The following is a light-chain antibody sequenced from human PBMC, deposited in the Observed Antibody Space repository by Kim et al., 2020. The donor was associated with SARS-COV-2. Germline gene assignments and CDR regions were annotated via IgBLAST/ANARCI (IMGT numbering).Light chain of an antibody. Sequence: PGERATLSCRASQSVSSNNLAWYQQRPGQAPRLLIYGTTTRATGTPDRISGSGSGTDFTLTINRLEPEDFAVYYCQHYGGSPPLTFGGGTKV. V-gene: IGKV3-20*01. CDR3: QHYGGSPPLT. J-gene: IGKJ4*01. CDR1: QSVSSNN. CDR2: GTT.